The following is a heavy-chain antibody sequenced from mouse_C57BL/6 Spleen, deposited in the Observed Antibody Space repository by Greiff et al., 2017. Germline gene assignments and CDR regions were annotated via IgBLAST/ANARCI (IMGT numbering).Heavy chain of an antibody. CDR2: FHPYNDDT. Sequence: VQLQESGAELVKPGASVKMSCKASGYTFTTYPIEWMKQNPGTGLAWIGNFHPYNDDTKYNEKFKGKATLTVEKSSSTVYLELSRLTTDDSAVYYCARGITTVVPYFDYGGQGTTLTVSS. CDR3: ARGITTVVPYFDY. D-gene: IGHD1-1*01. J-gene: IGHJ2*01. V-gene: IGHV1-47*01. CDR1: GYTFTTYP.